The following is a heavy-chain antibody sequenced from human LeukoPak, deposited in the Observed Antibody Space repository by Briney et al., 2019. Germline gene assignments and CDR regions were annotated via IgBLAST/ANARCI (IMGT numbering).Heavy chain of an antibody. CDR1: GFTFSNAW. CDR3: TTGSYCSGGSCGGY. D-gene: IGHD2-15*01. CDR2: IKSKTDGGTA. Sequence: KPGGSLRLSCAASGFTFSNAWMRWVRQAPGKGLEWVGRIKSKTDGGTADYAAPVKGRFTISRDDSKNTLYLQMNSLKTEDTAVYYCTTGSYCSGGSCGGYWGQGTLVTVSS. J-gene: IGHJ4*02. V-gene: IGHV3-15*01.